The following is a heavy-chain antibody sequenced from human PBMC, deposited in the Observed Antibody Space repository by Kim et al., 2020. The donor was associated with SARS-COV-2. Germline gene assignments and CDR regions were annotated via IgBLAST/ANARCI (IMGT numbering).Heavy chain of an antibody. CDR2: ISATGSAT. D-gene: IGHD6-19*01. CDR3: AKSSGFGSGLFDS. CDR1: IVTFSNYG. J-gene: IGHJ4*02. V-gene: IGHV3-23*01. Sequence: GGSLRLSCAASIVTFSNYGLSWVRQAPGKGLEWVSGISATGSATYYADSVKGRFTISRDNSKNAVYLQMNSLRVDDTAIYFCAKSSGFGSGLFDSWGQG.